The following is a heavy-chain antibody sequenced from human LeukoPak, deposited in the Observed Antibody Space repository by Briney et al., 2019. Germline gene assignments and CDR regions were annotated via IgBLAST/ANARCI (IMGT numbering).Heavy chain of an antibody. CDR3: ARDRRGSFYTFDL. J-gene: IGHJ3*01. Sequence: PSETLSLTCSVSGASINGYFWNWVRQTPEKRLDWIGYVSHTGATTSNPTLKSRVSITIDTSKSQISLTMTSVTAADSALYYCARDRRGSFYTFDLWGPGTIVSAS. CDR1: GASINGYF. CDR2: VSHTGAT. V-gene: IGHV4-59*01. D-gene: IGHD1-26*01.